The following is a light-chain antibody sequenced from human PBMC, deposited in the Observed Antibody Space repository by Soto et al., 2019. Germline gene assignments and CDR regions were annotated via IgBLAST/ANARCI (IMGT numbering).Light chain of an antibody. CDR1: QDIGSV. V-gene: IGKV1-8*01. CDR2: GAS. CDR3: QHYLNYPIT. Sequence: AIRMTQSPSSLSASTGDTVTITCRASQDIGSVLAWYQQKPGTAPKVLISGASNLHGGVPSRFSGSGSMTDFTLTIPHLQSEDFATYYCQHYLNYPITFGQGTRLEIK. J-gene: IGKJ5*01.